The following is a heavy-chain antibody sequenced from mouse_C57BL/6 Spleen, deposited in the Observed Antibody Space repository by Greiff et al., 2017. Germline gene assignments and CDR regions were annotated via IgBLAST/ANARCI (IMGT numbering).Heavy chain of an antibody. CDR3: ARRPPFAY. V-gene: IGHV5-6*02. J-gene: IGHJ3*01. Sequence: EVNLVESGGDLVKPGGSLKLSCAASGFTFSSYGMSWVRQTPDKRLEWVATISSGGSYTYYPDSVKGRFTISRDNAKNTLYLQMSSLKSEDTAMYYCARRPPFAYWGQGTLVTVSA. CDR1: GFTFSSYG. CDR2: ISSGGSYT.